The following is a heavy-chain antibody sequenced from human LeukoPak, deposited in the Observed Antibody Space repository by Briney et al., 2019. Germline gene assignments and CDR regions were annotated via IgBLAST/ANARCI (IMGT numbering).Heavy chain of an antibody. CDR3: AKDRGGRAAISYFDY. D-gene: IGHD5-18*01. Sequence: PGGSLRLSCAVSGFTFSSYEMNWVRQAPGKGLEWVSYNSSSGSTTYYADSVKGRFTISRDNSKNTLYLQMNSLRAEDTAVYYCAKDRGGRAAISYFDYWGQGTLVTVSS. CDR1: GFTFSSYE. V-gene: IGHV3-48*03. CDR2: NSSSGSTT. J-gene: IGHJ4*02.